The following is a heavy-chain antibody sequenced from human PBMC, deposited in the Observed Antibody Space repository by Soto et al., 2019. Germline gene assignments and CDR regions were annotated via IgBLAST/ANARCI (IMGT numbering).Heavy chain of an antibody. CDR2: INTDNGNT. Sequence: QVQLVQSGAEVKMPGASVRVSCKASGYTFTTNSMHWVRQAPGKRPEWMGWINTDNGNTKYSKEFQDRVNNTKDTSASTAYMELSSLRSEDTAIYYCARDSTNPWWGSWYWGPGTLVNVSS. V-gene: IGHV1-3*04. CDR3: ARDSTNPWWGSWY. D-gene: IGHD2-8*02. J-gene: IGHJ4*02. CDR1: GYTFTTNS.